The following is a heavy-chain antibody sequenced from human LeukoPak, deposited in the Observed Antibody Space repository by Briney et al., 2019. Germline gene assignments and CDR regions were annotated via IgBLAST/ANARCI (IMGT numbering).Heavy chain of an antibody. J-gene: IGHJ4*02. D-gene: IGHD3-16*01. CDR2: IKTEAEDGTT. Sequence: GGSFRLSCAASGFIFSKAWMAWVRQAPGKGLEWVGHIKTEAEDGTTDYAAPVKGRFTISRDDAKSTLYLQMNSLNTEDTAVYFCTSALNLVLGELLGYWGQGTLVTVSS. V-gene: IGHV3-15*01. CDR1: GFIFSKAW. CDR3: TSALNLVLGELLGY.